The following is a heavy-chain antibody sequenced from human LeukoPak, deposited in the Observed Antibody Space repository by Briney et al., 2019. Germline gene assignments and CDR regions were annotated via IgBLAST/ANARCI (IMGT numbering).Heavy chain of an antibody. D-gene: IGHD5-12*01. Sequence: GGSLRLSCAASGFTFSDYYMSWIRQAPGKGLEWVSYISSSGSTIYYADSVKGRFTISRDNAKNSLYLQMNSLRAEDTAVYYCARMVRRLERLKIGRDSDYATVYYFDYWGQGTLVTVSS. J-gene: IGHJ4*02. CDR3: ARMVRRLERLKIGRDSDYATVYYFDY. V-gene: IGHV3-11*01. CDR1: GFTFSDYY. CDR2: ISSSGSTI.